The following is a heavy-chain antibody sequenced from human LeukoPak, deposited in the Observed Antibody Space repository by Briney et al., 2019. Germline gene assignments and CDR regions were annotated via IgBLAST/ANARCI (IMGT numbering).Heavy chain of an antibody. V-gene: IGHV1-69*13. CDR2: IIPIFGTA. CDR1: GGTFSSYA. Sequence: SVKVSCKASGGTFSSYAISWVRQAPGQGLEWMGGIIPIFGTANYAQKFQGRVTITADESTSTAYMELSSLRSEDTAVYYCARDGRSGVVAAKVNWFDPWGQGTLVTVSS. D-gene: IGHD2-15*01. CDR3: ARDGRSGVVAAKVNWFDP. J-gene: IGHJ5*02.